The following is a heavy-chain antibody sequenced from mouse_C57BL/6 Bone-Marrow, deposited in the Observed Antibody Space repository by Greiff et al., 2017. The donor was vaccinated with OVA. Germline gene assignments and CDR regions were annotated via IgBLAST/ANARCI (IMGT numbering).Heavy chain of an antibody. V-gene: IGHV1-19*01. CDR2: INPYNGGT. J-gene: IGHJ4*01. D-gene: IGHD3-3*01. CDR1: GYTFTDYY. Sequence: DVQLQQSGPVLVKPGASVKMSCKASGYTFTDYYMNWVKQSHGKSLEWIGVINPYNGGTSYNQKFKGKATLTVDKSSSTAYMELNSLTSEDSAVYYCAREGQVGRHAMDYWGQGTSVTVSS. CDR3: AREGQVGRHAMDY.